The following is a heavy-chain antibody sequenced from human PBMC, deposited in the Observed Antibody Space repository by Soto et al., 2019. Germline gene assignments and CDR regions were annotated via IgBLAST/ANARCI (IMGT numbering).Heavy chain of an antibody. CDR3: ARPYSSSPSGFDY. Sequence: QLQLQESGPGLVKPSETLSLTCTVSGGSISSSNYYWGWIRQPPGKGLEWIGSTYYSGSTYYNPSLKSRPTXSXDXXKNQFSLRLSSVTAADTAVYYCARPYSSSPSGFDYWGQGTLVTVSS. V-gene: IGHV4-39*01. D-gene: IGHD6-6*01. CDR1: GGSISSSNYY. J-gene: IGHJ4*02. CDR2: TYYSGST.